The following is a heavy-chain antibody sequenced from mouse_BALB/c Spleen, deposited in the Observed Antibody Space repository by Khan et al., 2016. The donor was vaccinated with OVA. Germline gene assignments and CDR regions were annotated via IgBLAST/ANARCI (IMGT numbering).Heavy chain of an antibody. Sequence: VQLKQSGAELVRPGALVKLSCKASGFNIKDYYMNWVKQRPEQGLEWIGWIDPENGDTMFDPKFQGKATITADTSSNTAYLQLNSLTSEDTAVYYCARRGYGNYWFAYWGQGTLVTVSA. J-gene: IGHJ3*01. CDR3: ARRGYGNYWFAY. CDR1: GFNIKDYY. CDR2: IDPENGDT. D-gene: IGHD2-1*01. V-gene: IGHV14-1*02.